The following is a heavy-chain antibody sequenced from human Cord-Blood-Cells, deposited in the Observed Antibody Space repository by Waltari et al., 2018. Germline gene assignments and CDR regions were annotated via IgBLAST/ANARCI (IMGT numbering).Heavy chain of an antibody. V-gene: IGHV4-39*01. CDR3: ARPSRDCSSTSCYKSKSTDAFDI. CDR1: GCSIRSSSYY. CDR2: IYYSGST. D-gene: IGHD2-2*02. J-gene: IGHJ3*02. Sequence: QLQLQESGPGLVKPSETLSLTCTVSGCSIRSSSYYWGWIRQPPGKGLEWIGSIYYSGSTYYNPSLKSRVTISVDTSKNQFSLKLSSVTAADTAVYYCARPSRDCSSTSCYKSKSTDAFDIWGQGTMVTVSS.